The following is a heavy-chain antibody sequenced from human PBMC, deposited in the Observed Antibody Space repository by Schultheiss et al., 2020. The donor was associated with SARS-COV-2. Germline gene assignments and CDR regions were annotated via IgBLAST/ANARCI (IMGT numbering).Heavy chain of an antibody. J-gene: IGHJ3*02. CDR2: IYSGGST. CDR1: GFTVSSNY. Sequence: GGSLRLSCAASGFTVSSNYMSWVRQAPGKGLEWVSVIYSGGSTYYADSVKGRFTISRDNSKNTLYLQMNSLRAEDTAVYYCAKDTTTVGVNDAFDIWGQGTMVTVSS. CDR3: AKDTTTVGVNDAFDI. V-gene: IGHV3-53*01. D-gene: IGHD4-23*01.